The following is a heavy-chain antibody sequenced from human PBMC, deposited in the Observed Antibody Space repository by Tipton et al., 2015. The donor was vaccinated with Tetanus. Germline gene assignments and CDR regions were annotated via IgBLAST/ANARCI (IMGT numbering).Heavy chain of an antibody. Sequence: VQLVQSGAEVKEPGESLKISCQGSGYNFNLYWIAWVRQMPGKGLEWMGIIFPGASSVRYSPTFEGQVTITADRSTTTAYLQWDRLKVSDTAIYYCARHGWATSHSWFDPWGQGILVTVSS. CDR2: IFPGASSV. J-gene: IGHJ5*02. D-gene: IGHD3-10*01. CDR3: ARHGWATSHSWFDP. CDR1: GYNFNLYW. V-gene: IGHV5-51*01.